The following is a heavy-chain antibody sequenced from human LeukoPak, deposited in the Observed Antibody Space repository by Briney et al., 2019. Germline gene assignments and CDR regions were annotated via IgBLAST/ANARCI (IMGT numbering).Heavy chain of an antibody. V-gene: IGHV4-59*12. Sequence: SETLSLTCTVSGGSISSYYCTWIRQPPGKGLEWIGYIHYSGSTYYNPSLKSRVTMSIDTSKNQFSLKLSSVTAADTAVYYCARVYGSGSYSDSWGQGTLVTVSS. CDR3: ARVYGSGSYSDS. D-gene: IGHD3-10*01. CDR1: GGSISSYY. J-gene: IGHJ4*02. CDR2: IHYSGST.